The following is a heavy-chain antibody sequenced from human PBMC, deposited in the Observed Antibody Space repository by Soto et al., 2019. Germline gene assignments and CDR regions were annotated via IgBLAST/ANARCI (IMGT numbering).Heavy chain of an antibody. J-gene: IGHJ6*02. CDR1: VFTLRSYG. Sequence: GRSLRLSCVVSVFTLRSYGMSWARQSPGQGLEWVSAISGSGGVTYYADSVKGRFSSSRDTSKNTLYLQMNSLRADDTAVYYCARALMVRAVITNVYYFYAMDVWGQGTRVTVSS. CDR3: ARALMVRAVITNVYYFYAMDV. V-gene: IGHV3-23*01. D-gene: IGHD3-10*01. CDR2: ISGSGGVT.